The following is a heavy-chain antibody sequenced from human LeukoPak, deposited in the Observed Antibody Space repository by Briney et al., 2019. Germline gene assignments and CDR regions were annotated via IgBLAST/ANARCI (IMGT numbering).Heavy chain of an antibody. CDR3: ARDGGFYCSGGSCYEGPARAFDY. CDR2: ISAYNGNT. Sequence: VASVKVSCKASGYTFTSYGISWVRQAPGQGLEWMGWISAYNGNTNYAQKLQGRVTMTTDTSTSTAYMELRSLRSDDTAVYYCARDGGFYCSGGSCYEGPARAFDYWGQGTLVTVSS. V-gene: IGHV1-18*01. D-gene: IGHD2-15*01. CDR1: GYTFTSYG. J-gene: IGHJ4*02.